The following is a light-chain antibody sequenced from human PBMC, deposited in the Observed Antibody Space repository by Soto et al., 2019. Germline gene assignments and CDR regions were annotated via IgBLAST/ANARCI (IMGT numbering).Light chain of an antibody. J-gene: IGLJ1*01. V-gene: IGLV2-14*03. CDR2: DVN. Sequence: QSALTQPASVSGSPGQSITISCTGTSNDVGAYNYVSWYQHHPGKAPELLLYDVNDRPSGVSDRFSGSKSGNTASLTISGLQAEDEADYYCSSYAGSYTHYVFGTGTKVTVL. CDR3: SSYAGSYTHYV. CDR1: SNDVGAYNY.